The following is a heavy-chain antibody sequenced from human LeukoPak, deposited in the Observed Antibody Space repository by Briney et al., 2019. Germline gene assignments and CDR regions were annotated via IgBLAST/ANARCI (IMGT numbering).Heavy chain of an antibody. D-gene: IGHD4-23*01. CDR1: GFSFSSTW. CDR2: IKPDGSDK. V-gene: IGHV3-7*01. Sequence: PGGSLRLSCAASGFSFSSTWMRWVRQAPGKGLEWVAQIKPDGSDKYYVDSVKGRFTISRDNAKNSLNLQMNSLRAEDTAVYYCARAGNLDNWGQGTLVTVSS. CDR3: ARAGNLDN. J-gene: IGHJ4*02.